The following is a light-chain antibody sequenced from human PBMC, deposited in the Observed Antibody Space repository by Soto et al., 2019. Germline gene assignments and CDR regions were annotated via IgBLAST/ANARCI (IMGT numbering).Light chain of an antibody. J-gene: IGLJ3*02. CDR1: SSNIASNS. V-gene: IGLV1-44*01. Sequence: QSVLTQPPSASGTPGQRGIISCSGSSSNIASNSVNWYQQRPGTAPRLLIFSNERRPSGVPDRVSGSKSGTSASLAISGLQSDDEADYYCAARDDSLNGLVFGGGTKLTVL. CDR2: SNE. CDR3: AARDDSLNGLV.